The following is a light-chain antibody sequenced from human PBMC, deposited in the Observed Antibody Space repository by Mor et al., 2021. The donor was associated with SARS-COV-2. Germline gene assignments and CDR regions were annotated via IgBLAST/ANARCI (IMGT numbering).Light chain of an antibody. Sequence: SQSVSSFLAWYQQKPGQAPRLLIHDASNRAPGIPARFSGSGSGTDFTLTISSLEPEDFAFYYCHQHSNWPLT. CDR1: QSVSSF. J-gene: IGKJ3*01. V-gene: IGKV3-11*01. CDR2: DAS. CDR3: HQHSNWPLT.